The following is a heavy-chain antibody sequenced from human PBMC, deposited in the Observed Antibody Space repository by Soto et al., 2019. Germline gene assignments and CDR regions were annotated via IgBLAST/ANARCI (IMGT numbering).Heavy chain of an antibody. CDR3: AGNAPRCWCGGSGYSGGDY. Sequence: QVQLQQWGAGLLKPSETLSLTCAVYGGSFSGYYWSWIRQPPGKGLEWIGDINHSGSTNYNPALRSRVTISVDMSKKPFSLKLSSVTAAATAVYYCAGNAPRCWCGGSGYSGGDYWGQGSLVTVSS. V-gene: IGHV4-34*01. CDR2: INHSGST. J-gene: IGHJ4*02. D-gene: IGHD2-15*01. CDR1: GGSFSGYY.